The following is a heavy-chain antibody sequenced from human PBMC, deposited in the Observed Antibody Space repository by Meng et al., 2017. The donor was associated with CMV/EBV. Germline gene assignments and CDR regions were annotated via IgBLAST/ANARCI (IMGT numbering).Heavy chain of an antibody. CDR1: GFSLSTSGVG. Sequence: FEESGPTPVKPTQPLTLTCTFSGFSLSTSGVGVGWIRQPPGKALEWLALIYWDDDKRYSPSLKSRLTITKDTSKNQVVLTMTNMDPVDTATYYCAHHADIAAAGSYYYWGQGTLVTVSS. J-gene: IGHJ4*02. CDR3: AHHADIAAAGSYYY. CDR2: IYWDDDK. D-gene: IGHD6-13*01. V-gene: IGHV2-5*02.